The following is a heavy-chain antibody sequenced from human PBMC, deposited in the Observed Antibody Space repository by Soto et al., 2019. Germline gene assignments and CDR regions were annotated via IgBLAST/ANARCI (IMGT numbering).Heavy chain of an antibody. CDR2: ISGSGGST. V-gene: IGHV3-23*01. Sequence: GGSLRLSCAASGFTFSSYAMSWVRQAPGKGLEWVSAISGSGGSTYYADSVKGRFTISRDNSKNTLYLQMNSLRAEDTAVYYCAKESAPQTHIRLRGASTTHYGMDVWGQGTTVTVSS. D-gene: IGHD6-6*01. CDR1: GFTFSSYA. J-gene: IGHJ6*02. CDR3: AKESAPQTHIRLRGASTTHYGMDV.